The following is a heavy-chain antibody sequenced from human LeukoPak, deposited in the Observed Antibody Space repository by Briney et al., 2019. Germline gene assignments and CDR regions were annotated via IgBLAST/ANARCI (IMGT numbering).Heavy chain of an antibody. CDR1: GGSISSDNW. CDR2: IYHSGST. J-gene: IGHJ5*02. V-gene: IGHV4-4*02. CDR3: ARLINPEPGIAVAGTRWFDP. Sequence: SETLSLTCSVSGGSISSDNWWSWVRQPPGKGLEWIGEIYHSGSTNYNPSLKSRVTISVDKSKNQFSLKLSSVTAADTAVYYCARLINPEPGIAVAGTRWFDPWGQGTLVTVSS. D-gene: IGHD6-19*01.